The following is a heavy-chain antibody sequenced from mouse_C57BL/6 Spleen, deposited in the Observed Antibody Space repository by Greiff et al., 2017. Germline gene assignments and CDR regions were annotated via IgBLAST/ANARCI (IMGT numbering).Heavy chain of an antibody. J-gene: IGHJ4*01. V-gene: IGHV1-50*01. CDR1: GYTFTSYW. Sequence: QVQLQQPGAELVKPGASVKLSCKASGYTFTSYWMQWVKQRPGQGLEWIGEIDPSDSYTNYNQKFKGKATLTVDTSSSTAYMQLSSLTSEDSAVYYCARGGSSHYAMDYWGQGTSVTVSS. CDR3: ARGGSSHYAMDY. CDR2: IDPSDSYT. D-gene: IGHD1-1*01.